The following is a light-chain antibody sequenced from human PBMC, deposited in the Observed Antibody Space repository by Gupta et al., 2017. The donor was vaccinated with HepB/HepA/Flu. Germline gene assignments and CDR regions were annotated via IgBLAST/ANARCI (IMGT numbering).Light chain of an antibody. V-gene: IGKV4-1*01. CDR3: QQEDSTPFT. CDR2: WAS. Sequence: DIVMTQSPDSLAVSLGERATINCKSSQSVLYSSNNKNYLAWYQQKLGQPPNLLIYWASTRESGVPDRFSGSGSGTDFTLTISNRQAEDVAVYYCQQEDSTPFTFGRGTKVEIK. CDR1: QSVLYSSNNKNY. J-gene: IGKJ4*01.